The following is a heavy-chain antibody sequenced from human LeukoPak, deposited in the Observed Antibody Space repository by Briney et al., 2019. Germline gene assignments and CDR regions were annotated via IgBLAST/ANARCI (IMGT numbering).Heavy chain of an antibody. J-gene: IGHJ3*02. CDR1: GVSITSSSYY. Sequence: SETLSLTCTVSGVSITSSSYYWGWIRQPPGKGLEWSGSIYYSGSTYYNPSLKSRVTISVDTSKNQFPLQLSSVTAADTAVYYCARYAIWGSGSYYSGPDAFDIWGQGTMVTVSS. CDR2: IYYSGST. D-gene: IGHD3-10*01. V-gene: IGHV4-39*06. CDR3: ARYAIWGSGSYYSGPDAFDI.